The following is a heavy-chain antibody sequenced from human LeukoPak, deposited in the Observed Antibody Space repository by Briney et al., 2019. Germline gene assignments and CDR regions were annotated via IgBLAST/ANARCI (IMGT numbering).Heavy chain of an antibody. CDR1: GGSLRSSNYY. V-gene: IGHV4-39*01. J-gene: IGHJ4*02. CDR3: ARVVADISDY. Sequence: SETLSLTCTVSGGSLRSSNYYWGWIRQPPGKGLEWIGCIYYSGSTNYNPSLKSRVSISADTTKNEFSLKLSSVTAADTAVYYCARVVADISDYWGQGTLVTVSS. CDR2: IYYSGST. D-gene: IGHD2-2*01.